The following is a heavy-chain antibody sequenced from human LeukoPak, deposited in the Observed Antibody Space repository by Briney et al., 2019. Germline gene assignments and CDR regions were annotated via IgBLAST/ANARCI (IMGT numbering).Heavy chain of an antibody. Sequence: PGGSLRLSSAASGFTFSSYAMHWVRQAPGKGLEWVAVISYDGSNKYYADSVKGRFTISRDNSKNTLYLQMNSLRAEDTAVYYCVVPSRDGDNGWTFDYWGQGTLVTVSS. V-gene: IGHV3-30*04. CDR3: VVPSRDGDNGWTFDY. J-gene: IGHJ4*02. CDR2: ISYDGSNK. D-gene: IGHD2-21*02. CDR1: GFTFSSYA.